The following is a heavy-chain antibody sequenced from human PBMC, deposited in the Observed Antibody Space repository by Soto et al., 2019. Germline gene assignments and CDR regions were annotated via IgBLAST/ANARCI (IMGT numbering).Heavy chain of an antibody. J-gene: IGHJ4*02. Sequence: GGSLRLSCAASGFTFNNYWIHWVRQAPGKGLVWVSRIKYDATSTNYADSVKGRFSISRDNAKNTVYLQMSSLRGDDTAVYYCARGALGSYYFDYWGQGTLVTVSS. D-gene: IGHD3-16*01. CDR1: GFTFNNYW. CDR3: ARGALGSYYFDY. CDR2: IKYDATST. V-gene: IGHV3-74*01.